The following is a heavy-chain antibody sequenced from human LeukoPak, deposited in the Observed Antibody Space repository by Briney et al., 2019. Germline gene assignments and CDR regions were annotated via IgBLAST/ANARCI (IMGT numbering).Heavy chain of an antibody. CDR3: VRDVTAGNYYFYSGMHV. CDR2: FDPEDGET. D-gene: IGHD6-19*01. V-gene: IGHV1-24*01. CDR1: GYTLTELS. J-gene: IGHJ6*02. Sequence: ASVKVSCKVSGYTLTELSMHWVRQAPGKGLEWMGGFDPEDGETIYAQKFQGRATMTRDTSISTAYMELSGLTSDDTAVYYCVRDVTAGNYYFYSGMHVWGQGTTVTVSS.